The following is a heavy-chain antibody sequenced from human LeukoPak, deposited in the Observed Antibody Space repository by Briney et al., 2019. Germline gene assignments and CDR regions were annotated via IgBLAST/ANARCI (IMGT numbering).Heavy chain of an antibody. J-gene: IGHJ4*02. Sequence: SETLSLTCTVSGVSISSSSFYWGWIRQPPGKGLEWIGSIYYSGSTYYNPSLKSRVTISVDTSKNQFPLKLSSVTAANTAVYYCARNWIYWGQGTLVTVSS. V-gene: IGHV4-39*01. CDR3: ARNWIY. CDR1: GVSISSSSFY. CDR2: IYYSGST. D-gene: IGHD2-2*03.